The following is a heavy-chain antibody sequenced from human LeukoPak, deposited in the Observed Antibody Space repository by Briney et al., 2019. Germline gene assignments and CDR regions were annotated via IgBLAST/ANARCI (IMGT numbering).Heavy chain of an antibody. D-gene: IGHD3-3*01. CDR2: ISSGGSTI. CDR3: ARGVVIVGIDY. V-gene: IGHV3-11*01. CDR1: GFAVSNNY. Sequence: PGGSLRLSCAASGFAVSNNYMTWVRQAPGKGLEWVSYISSGGSTINYADSVKGRFTISRDNAKNSLYLKMNSLRAEDTAAYYCARGVVIVGIDYWGQGTLVTVSS. J-gene: IGHJ4*02.